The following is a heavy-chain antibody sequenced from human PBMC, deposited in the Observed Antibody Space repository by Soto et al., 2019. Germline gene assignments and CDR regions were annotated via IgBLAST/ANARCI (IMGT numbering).Heavy chain of an antibody. V-gene: IGHV4-31*02. CDR3: ARVTDGCADY. J-gene: IGHJ4*02. D-gene: IGHD6-19*01. Sequence: IWIRQHPGKGLEWIGYIYYSGSTYYNPSLKSRVTISVDTSKNQFSLKLSSVTAADTAVYYCARVTDGCADYWGQGTLVTVSS. CDR2: IYYSGST.